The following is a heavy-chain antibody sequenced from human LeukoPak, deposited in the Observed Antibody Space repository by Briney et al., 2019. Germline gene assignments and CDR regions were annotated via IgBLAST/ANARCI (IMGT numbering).Heavy chain of an antibody. Sequence: GESLKISCKASGYSFTNYWIGWVRQMPGKGLEWMGIIFPVDFDTRYSPSFQGQVTISADKSISTAYLQWSSLKASDTAMYYCARRGGGSSGGFYFDYWGQGSLVTVSS. V-gene: IGHV5-51*01. CDR3: ARRGGGSSGGFYFDY. CDR2: IFPVDFDT. J-gene: IGHJ4*02. CDR1: GYSFTNYW. D-gene: IGHD2-15*01.